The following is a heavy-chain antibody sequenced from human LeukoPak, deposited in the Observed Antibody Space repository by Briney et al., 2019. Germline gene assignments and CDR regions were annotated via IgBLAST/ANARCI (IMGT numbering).Heavy chain of an antibody. D-gene: IGHD6-19*01. J-gene: IGHJ3*02. Sequence: ASVKISCKVSGYTFTDYYMHWVQQAPGKGLEWMGLVDPEDGETIYAEKFQGRVTITADTSTDTAYMELSSLRSEDTAAYYCATGFRRGWYRDAFDIWGQGTMVTVSS. V-gene: IGHV1-69-2*01. CDR2: VDPEDGET. CDR3: ATGFRRGWYRDAFDI. CDR1: GYTFTDYY.